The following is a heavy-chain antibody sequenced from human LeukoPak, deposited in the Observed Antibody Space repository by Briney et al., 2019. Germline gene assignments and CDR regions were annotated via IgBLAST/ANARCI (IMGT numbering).Heavy chain of an antibody. CDR1: GFTFSSYG. Sequence: GRSLRLSCAASGFTFSSYGMHWVRQAPGKGLEWVAVISYDGSNKYYADSVKGRFTISRDNSKNTLYLQMNSLRAEDTAVYYCAKDQSIAARGGYYGMDVWGQGTTVTVSS. V-gene: IGHV3-30*18. CDR2: ISYDGSNK. D-gene: IGHD6-6*01. J-gene: IGHJ6*02. CDR3: AKDQSIAARGGYYGMDV.